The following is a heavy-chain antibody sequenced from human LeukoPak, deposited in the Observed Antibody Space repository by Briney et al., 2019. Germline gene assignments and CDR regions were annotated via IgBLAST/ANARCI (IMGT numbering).Heavy chain of an antibody. CDR2: IHHRGTT. CDR3: ARHPALYDSSGYYTRYNWFDP. CDR1: GGSISTNTYY. D-gene: IGHD3-22*01. J-gene: IGHJ5*02. Sequence: SETLSLTCIVSGGSISTNTYYWGWIRLPPGKGLEWIGEIHHRGTTYYNPSLRSRVTISVDTSKNQFSLKLSSVTAADTAVYYCARHPALYDSSGYYTRYNWFDPWGQGTLVTVSS. V-gene: IGHV4-39*01.